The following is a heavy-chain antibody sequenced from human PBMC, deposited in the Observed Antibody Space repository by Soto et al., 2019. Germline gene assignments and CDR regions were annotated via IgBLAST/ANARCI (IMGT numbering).Heavy chain of an antibody. CDR1: GFTFSSYA. CDR2: ISYDGSNK. V-gene: IGHV3-30-3*01. J-gene: IGHJ6*02. CDR3: AREGPYCISTSCYLVYGMDV. D-gene: IGHD2-2*01. Sequence: QVQLVESGGGVVQPGRSLRLSCAASGFTFSSYAMHWVRQAPGKGLEWVAVISYDGSNKYYADSVKGRFTISRDNSKNTRYLQMNSLRAEDTAVYYCAREGPYCISTSCYLVYGMDVWGQGTTVTVSS.